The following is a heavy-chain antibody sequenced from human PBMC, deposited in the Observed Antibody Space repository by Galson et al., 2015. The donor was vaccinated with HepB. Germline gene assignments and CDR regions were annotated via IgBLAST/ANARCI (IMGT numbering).Heavy chain of an antibody. V-gene: IGHV1-3*01. CDR3: ARSGHFGIAAADHGLY. CDR2: INVGNGNT. Sequence: SVKVSCKASGYTFTMYAMHWVRQAPGQRPEWMGWINVGNGNTKYSQKFQGRVTITRDTSASTAYMELGSLKSEDTAVYYCARSGHFGIAAADHGLYWGQGTLVTVSS. D-gene: IGHD6-13*01. J-gene: IGHJ4*02. CDR1: GYTFTMYA.